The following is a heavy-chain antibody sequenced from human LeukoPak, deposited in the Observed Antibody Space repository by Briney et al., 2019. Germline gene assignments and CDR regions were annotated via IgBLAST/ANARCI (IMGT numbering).Heavy chain of an antibody. V-gene: IGHV3-48*04. CDR1: GFTLSSYS. J-gene: IGHJ6*02. D-gene: IGHD2-2*01. CDR2: ISSSSSTI. CDR3: ARSLYCSSTSCYYYYYYGMDV. Sequence: GGSLRLSCAASGFTLSSYSMNWVRQAPGKGLEWVSYISSSSSTIYYADSVKGRFTISRDNAKNSLYLQMNSLRAEDTAVYYCARSLYCSSTSCYYYYYYGMDVWGQGTTVTVSS.